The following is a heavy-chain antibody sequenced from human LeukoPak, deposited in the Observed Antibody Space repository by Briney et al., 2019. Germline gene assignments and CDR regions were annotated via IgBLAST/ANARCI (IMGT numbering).Heavy chain of an antibody. V-gene: IGHV1-69*13. CDR2: IIPIFGTA. CDR1: GGTFSSYA. D-gene: IGHD2-2*01. CDR3: ARAGIVVVPAARGQYYYYGMDV. J-gene: IGHJ6*02. Sequence: SVKVSCKASGGTFSSYAISWVRQAPGQGLEWMGGIIPIFGTANYAQKFQGRVMITADESTSTAYMELSSLRSEDTAVYYCARAGIVVVPAARGQYYYYGMDVWGQGTTVTVSS.